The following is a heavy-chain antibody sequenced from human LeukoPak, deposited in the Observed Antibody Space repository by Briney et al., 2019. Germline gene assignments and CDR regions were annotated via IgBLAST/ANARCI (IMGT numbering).Heavy chain of an antibody. CDR2: ISYDGSRI. CDR3: ARDLGYSYFNY. D-gene: IGHD5-24*01. V-gene: IGHV3-30-3*01. J-gene: IGHJ4*02. CDR1: GFSFSSYT. Sequence: GGSLRLSCAASGFSFSSYTMHWVRQAPGKGLEWVAVISYDGSRIFCADSEKGRLTISRDNAKNSLYLQMNSLRAEDTAVYHCARDLGYSYFNYWGRGTLVTVSS.